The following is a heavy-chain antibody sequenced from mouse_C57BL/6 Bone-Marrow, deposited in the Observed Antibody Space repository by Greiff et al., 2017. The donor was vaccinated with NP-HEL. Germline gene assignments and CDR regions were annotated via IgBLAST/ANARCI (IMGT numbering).Heavy chain of an antibody. J-gene: IGHJ2*01. CDR3: ARDGTKGHFDY. V-gene: IGHV1-19*01. CDR1: GYTFTDYY. CDR2: INPYNGGP. D-gene: IGHD2-1*01. Sequence: EVKLVESGPVLVKPGASVKMSCKASGYTFTDYYMNWVKQSHGKSLEWIGVINPYNGGPSYNQKFKGKATLTVDKSSSTAYMELNSLTSEDSAVYYCARDGTKGHFDYWGQGTTLTVSS.